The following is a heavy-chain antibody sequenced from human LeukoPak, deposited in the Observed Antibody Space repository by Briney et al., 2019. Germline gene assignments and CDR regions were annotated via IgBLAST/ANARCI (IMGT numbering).Heavy chain of an antibody. J-gene: IGHJ4*02. V-gene: IGHV4-39*07. CDR1: GGSISSGSYY. CDR2: IYYSGST. CDR3: ARKRSGWEHFDY. Sequence: PSETLSLTCTVSGGSISSGSYYWGWIRQPPGKGLEWIGTIYYSGSTYYNPSLKSRVTISVDTSKNQLSLKLSSVTAADTAVYYCARKRSGWEHFDYWGQGTLVTVSS. D-gene: IGHD6-19*01.